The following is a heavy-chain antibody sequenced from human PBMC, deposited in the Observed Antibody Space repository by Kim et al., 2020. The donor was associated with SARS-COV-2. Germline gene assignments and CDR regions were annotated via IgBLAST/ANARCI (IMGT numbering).Heavy chain of an antibody. CDR3: ARERYYDSSGYYEFDY. Sequence: ASVKVSCKASGYTFTSYGISWVRQAPGQGLEWMGWISTYNGNTNYAQKLQGRVTMTTDTSTSTAYMELRSLRSDDTAVYYCARERYYDSSGYYEFDYWGQGTLVTVSS. CDR1: GYTFTSYG. V-gene: IGHV1-18*04. CDR2: ISTYNGNT. D-gene: IGHD3-22*01. J-gene: IGHJ4*02.